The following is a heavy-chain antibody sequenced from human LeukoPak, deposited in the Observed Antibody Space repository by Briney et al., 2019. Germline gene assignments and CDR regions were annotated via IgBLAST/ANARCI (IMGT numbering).Heavy chain of an antibody. V-gene: IGHV2-5*01. D-gene: IGHD3-3*01. CDR3: ARRPPGDYDFWSGYYTLGAYFDY. CDR1: RVSVTTTGGG. J-gene: IGHJ4*02. CDR2: ILRHDDN. Sequence: SGPPLVNPTQPLSLTCTFSRVSVTTTGGGGGWVRQPSGKALECLPLILRHDDNRYSPSLSSRLTITKDTSKNQVVLTVTNMDPVDTATYYCARRPPGDYDFWSGYYTLGAYFDYWGQGTLVTVSS.